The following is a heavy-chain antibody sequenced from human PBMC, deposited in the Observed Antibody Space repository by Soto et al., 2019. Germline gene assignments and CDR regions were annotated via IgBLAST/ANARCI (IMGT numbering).Heavy chain of an antibody. CDR2: IRSKADSYAT. J-gene: IGHJ4*02. D-gene: IGHD6-6*01. Sequence: EVQLVESGGGLVQPGGSLKLSCAASGFTFSGSAMHWVRQASGKGLEWVGRIRSKADSYATAYAASVKGRLTISRDDSKNTAYLQMNSLKTEDTAVYYCTVEYSSFLAFDYWGQGTLVTVSS. CDR3: TVEYSSFLAFDY. CDR1: GFTFSGSA. V-gene: IGHV3-73*01.